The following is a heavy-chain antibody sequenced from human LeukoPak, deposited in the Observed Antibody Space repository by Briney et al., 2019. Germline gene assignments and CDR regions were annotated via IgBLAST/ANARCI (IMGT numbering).Heavy chain of an antibody. V-gene: IGHV4-34*01. Sequence: SETLSLTCAIYDASFSGYYWSWIRQPPGKGLEWIGEIHPSGSPSYNPSLESRTIISVDATKNQFSLILNSVAAADTALYFCSRGGDASKAGKYWGQGALVTVSS. J-gene: IGHJ4*02. CDR2: IHPSGSP. CDR1: DASFSGYY. D-gene: IGHD3-10*01. CDR3: SRGGDASKAGKY.